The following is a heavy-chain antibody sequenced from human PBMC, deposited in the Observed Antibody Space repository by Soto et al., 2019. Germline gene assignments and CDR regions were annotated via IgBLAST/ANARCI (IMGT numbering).Heavy chain of an antibody. J-gene: IGHJ6*02. V-gene: IGHV1-18*01. CDR2: ISAYNGNT. D-gene: IGHD3-3*01. Sequence: ASVKVSCKASGYTFTSFGISWVRQAPGQGLEWMGWISAYNGNTNYAQKLQGRVTMTTDTSTSTAYMELRSLRSDDTAVYYCARLVGGPSGYHMDVWGQGTTVTVSS. CDR1: GYTFTSFG. CDR3: ARLVGGPSGYHMDV.